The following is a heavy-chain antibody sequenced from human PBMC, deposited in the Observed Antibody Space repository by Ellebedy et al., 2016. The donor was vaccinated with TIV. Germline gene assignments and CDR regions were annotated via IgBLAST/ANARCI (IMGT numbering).Heavy chain of an antibody. J-gene: IGHJ4*02. D-gene: IGHD5-18*01. V-gene: IGHV4-59*01. CDR2: IYSSGSN. CDR3: AGRYSYGSLDY. Sequence: SETLSPTXTVPGGSISGFYCSWIRQPPGKRLEWIGYIYSSGSNNYNPSLRSRVTMSVDSSKSRFSLKLSSVTAADTAVYYCAGRYSYGSLDYWGQGTLVAVSS. CDR1: GGSISGFY.